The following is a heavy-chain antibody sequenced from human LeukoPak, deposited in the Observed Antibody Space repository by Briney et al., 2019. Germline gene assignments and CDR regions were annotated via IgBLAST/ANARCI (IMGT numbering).Heavy chain of an antibody. Sequence: QPGGSLRLSCAASGFTFSSHAMSWVRQAPGKGLEWVSAISSSGGSTYYADSVKGRFTISRDNSKNTLYLQMNSLRAEDTAVYYCAKDQEGWIRYYFDYWGQGTLVTVSS. CDR3: AKDQEGWIRYYFDY. D-gene: IGHD5-18*01. V-gene: IGHV3-23*01. CDR1: GFTFSSHA. CDR2: ISSSGGST. J-gene: IGHJ4*02.